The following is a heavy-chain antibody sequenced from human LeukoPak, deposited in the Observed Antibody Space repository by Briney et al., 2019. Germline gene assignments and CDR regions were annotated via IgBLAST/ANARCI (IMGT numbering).Heavy chain of an antibody. CDR2: ISYDGSNK. D-gene: IGHD2-2*01. Sequence: GGSLRLSCAASGFTFSSYGMHWVRQAPGKGLEWVAVISYDGSNKYYADSVKGRFTISRDNSKNTLYLQMNSLRAEDTAVYYCAKDIVVVPAARYFHYWGQGTLVTVSS. V-gene: IGHV3-30*18. CDR3: AKDIVVVPAARYFHY. J-gene: IGHJ1*01. CDR1: GFTFSSYG.